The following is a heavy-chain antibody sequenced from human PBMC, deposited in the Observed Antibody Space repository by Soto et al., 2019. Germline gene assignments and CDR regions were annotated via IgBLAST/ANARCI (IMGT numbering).Heavy chain of an antibody. Sequence: EVQLLESGGGLVQPGGSLRLSCAASGFTFSNYSMTWVRQAPGKGLEWVCGISGGGDSTHYADSVKGRFTISRDNSKNMLSLQMNSVSADDMGVIICSNWDGSVDQWGQGDLVSVSS. V-gene: IGHV3-23*01. CDR2: ISGGGDST. J-gene: IGHJ5*02. CDR3: SNWDGSVDQ. D-gene: IGHD1-26*01. CDR1: GFTFSNYS.